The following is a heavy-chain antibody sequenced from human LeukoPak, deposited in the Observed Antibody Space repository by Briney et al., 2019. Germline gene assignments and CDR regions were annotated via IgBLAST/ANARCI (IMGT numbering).Heavy chain of an antibody. D-gene: IGHD6-13*01. CDR1: GFTFSSYW. V-gene: IGHV3-7*01. J-gene: IGHJ4*02. CDR3: ARDTTSSWGRGGFDY. CDR2: IKQDGSEK. Sequence: PGGSLRLSCAASGFTFSSYWMSWVRQAPGKGLEWVANIKQDGSEKYYVDSVKGRFTISRDNAKNSLYLQMNSLRAEDTAVYYCARDTTSSWGRGGFDYWGQGTLVTVSS.